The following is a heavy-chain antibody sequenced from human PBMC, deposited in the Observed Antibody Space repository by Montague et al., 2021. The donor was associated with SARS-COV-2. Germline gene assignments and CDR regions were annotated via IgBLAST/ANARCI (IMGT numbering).Heavy chain of an antibody. D-gene: IGHD3-9*01. J-gene: IGHJ4*02. CDR2: VLYNKGT. CDR1: GVSVTDYY. V-gene: IGHV4-59*08. Sequence: SETLSLTCTVSGVSVTDYYWSWIRQPPGKGLEWVGGVLYNKGTNFNPSLKSRVAISVDTSKNQFSLRLTSVTAADTAFYDCVRHPHYDGLNGPPDFWDQGTLVTVSS. CDR3: VRHPHYDGLNGPPDF.